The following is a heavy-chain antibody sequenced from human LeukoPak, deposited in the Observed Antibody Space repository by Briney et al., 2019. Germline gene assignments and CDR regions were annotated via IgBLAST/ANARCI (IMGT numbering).Heavy chain of an antibody. CDR3: ARDYKYAFDN. CDR2: IGIDSGNT. V-gene: IGHV3-48*01. J-gene: IGHJ4*02. D-gene: IGHD5-24*01. CDR1: GFTFSDYS. Sequence: GGSLRLSCAASGFTFSDYSMNWVRQAPGKGLEWISYIGIDSGNTNYADSVKGRFTISGDKAKDSLYLQMNSPRVEDTAVYYCARDYKYAFDNWGQGTLVTVSS.